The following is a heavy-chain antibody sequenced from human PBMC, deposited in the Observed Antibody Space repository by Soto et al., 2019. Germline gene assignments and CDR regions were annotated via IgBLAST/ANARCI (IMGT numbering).Heavy chain of an antibody. CDR1: GVSISSSNW. V-gene: IGHV4-4*02. J-gene: IGHJ4*02. CDR3: AGRIRGTTYFAY. CDR2: IHHTGST. D-gene: IGHD3-10*01. Sequence: QVQLQESGPGLVKPSGTLSLTCTVSGVSISSSNWWSWVRQSPGRGLDWIGEIHHTGSTNYNPSLKGRISVSVDKSQNHFSLTLTSVTATDTALYYCAGRIRGTTYFAYWGQGTLVTVSS.